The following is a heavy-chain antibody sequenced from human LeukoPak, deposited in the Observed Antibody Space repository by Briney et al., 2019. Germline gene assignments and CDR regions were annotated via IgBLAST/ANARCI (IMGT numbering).Heavy chain of an antibody. V-gene: IGHV4-4*02. CDR3: ARDPGVSSSWYYMDV. J-gene: IGHJ6*03. CDR1: GGSISSRNW. CDR2: IHHSGST. Sequence: PSETLSLTCAVSGGSISSRNWWSWVRQPPGKGLEWIGEIHHSGSTNYNPSLKSRVTIPVDTSKNQFSLKLSSVTAADTAVYYCARDPGVSSSWYYMDVWGKGTTVTVSS. D-gene: IGHD6-13*01.